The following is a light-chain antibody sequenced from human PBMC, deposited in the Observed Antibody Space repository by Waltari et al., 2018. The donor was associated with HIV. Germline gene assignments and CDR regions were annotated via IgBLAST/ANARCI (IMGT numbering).Light chain of an antibody. CDR2: STN. J-gene: IGLJ2*01. CDR3: SAWDDSLNGVV. CDR1: SSNIGSNT. Sequence: QSVLTQPPSASGAPGQWVTISCSGSSSNIGSNTVNWYQHLPGTAPKILIYSTNQRPSGVPDRFSGSKSGTSASLSITGLQSEVEADYYCSAWDDSLNGVVFGGGTKVTVL. V-gene: IGLV1-44*01.